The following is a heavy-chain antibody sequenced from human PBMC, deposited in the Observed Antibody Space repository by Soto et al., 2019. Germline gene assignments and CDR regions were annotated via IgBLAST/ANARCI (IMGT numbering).Heavy chain of an antibody. CDR3: ARGAGIDYDYIWGSYRTPFDY. V-gene: IGHV4-59*01. CDR2: IYYSGST. Sequence: QVQLQESGPGLVKPSETLSLTCTVSGGSISSYYWSWIRQPPGKGLEWIGYIYYSGSTNYNPSLKRRVTISVDTSKNQFSLKLSSVTAADTAVYYCARGAGIDYDYIWGSYRTPFDYWGQGTLVTVSS. D-gene: IGHD3-16*02. J-gene: IGHJ4*02. CDR1: GGSISSYY.